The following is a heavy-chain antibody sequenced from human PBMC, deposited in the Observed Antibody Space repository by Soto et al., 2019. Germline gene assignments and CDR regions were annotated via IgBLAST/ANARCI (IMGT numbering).Heavy chain of an antibody. J-gene: IGHJ4*02. V-gene: IGHV3-74*01. Sequence: GGSLRLSCAASGFTFSSYWMHWIRQAPGKGLVWVSRINSDGSSTSYADSVKGRFTISRDNAKNTLYLQMNSLRAEDTAVYYCARPQYYDILTGYYIGFDYWGQGTLVTVSS. CDR2: INSDGSST. D-gene: IGHD3-9*01. CDR3: ARPQYYDILTGYYIGFDY. CDR1: GFTFSSYW.